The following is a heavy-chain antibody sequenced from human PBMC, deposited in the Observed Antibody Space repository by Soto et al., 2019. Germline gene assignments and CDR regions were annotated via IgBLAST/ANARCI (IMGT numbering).Heavy chain of an antibody. CDR2: ISFDGSNK. CDR1: GFTFSSYA. J-gene: IGHJ3*02. Sequence: GGSLRLSCAASGFTFSSYAMHWVRQGPGKGLEWVAAISFDGSNKYDADSAKGRFSISRDNPKNTLYLQMNSLRVEDTAVYYCARSGLRFSIAARRTAFDMWGQGTMVTVSS. V-gene: IGHV3-30-3*01. CDR3: ARSGLRFSIAARRTAFDM. D-gene: IGHD6-6*01.